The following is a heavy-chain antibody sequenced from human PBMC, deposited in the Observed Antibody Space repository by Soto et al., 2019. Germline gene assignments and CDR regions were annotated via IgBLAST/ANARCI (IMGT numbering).Heavy chain of an antibody. J-gene: IGHJ4*02. CDR1: GGSISSYY. D-gene: IGHD3-3*01. CDR3: ARTYYDFWSGYQPLYYFDY. Sequence: PSETLSLTCTVSGGSISSYYWSWIRQPPGQGLEWIGYIYYSGSTNYNPSLKSRVTISVDTSKNQFSLKLSSVTAEDTAVYYCARTYYDFWSGYQPLYYFDYWGQGTLVT. CDR2: IYYSGST. V-gene: IGHV4-59*01.